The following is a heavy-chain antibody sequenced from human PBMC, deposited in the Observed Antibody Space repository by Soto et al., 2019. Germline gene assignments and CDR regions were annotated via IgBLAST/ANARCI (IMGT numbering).Heavy chain of an antibody. V-gene: IGHV4-4*07. CDR1: GGAISGYY. CDR3: ARGQRFSDSFDP. Sequence: SETLSLTCTVSGGAISGYYWTWIRQSAGKGLEWIGRIYSSGGTKYNPPLQSRVTMSLDTSKNQFSLRLTSVTAADTAVYYCARGQRFSDSFDPWGQGTLVTVSS. J-gene: IGHJ5*02. CDR2: IYSSGGT. D-gene: IGHD3-3*01.